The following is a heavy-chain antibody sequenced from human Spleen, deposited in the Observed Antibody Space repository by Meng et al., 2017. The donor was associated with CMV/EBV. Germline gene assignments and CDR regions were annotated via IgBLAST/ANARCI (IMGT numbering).Heavy chain of an antibody. V-gene: IGHV3-74*01. CDR2: INSDGSST. CDR3: ARAGTSPPRDDYNFSVFTKYYFDY. J-gene: IGHJ4*02. CDR1: W. D-gene: IGHD5-24*01. Sequence: WMHWVRQAPGKGLVWVSRINSDGSSTNYADSVKGRFTISRDNAKNTLYLQMKRLRAEDTAVYYCARAGTSPPRDDYNFSVFTKYYFDYWGQGTLVTVSS.